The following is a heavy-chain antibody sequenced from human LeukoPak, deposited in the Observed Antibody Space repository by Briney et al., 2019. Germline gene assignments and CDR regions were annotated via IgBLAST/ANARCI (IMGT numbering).Heavy chain of an antibody. J-gene: IGHJ4*02. CDR2: IRYDGSNK. Sequence: GGSLRLSCAASGFTFSSYGMHWVRQAPGKGLEWVAFIRYDGSNKYYADSVKGRFTISRDNSKNTLYLQMNSLRAEDTAVYYCAKDLLTIVRGVTPEIDYWGQGTLVTVSS. D-gene: IGHD3-10*01. V-gene: IGHV3-30*02. CDR3: AKDLLTIVRGVTPEIDY. CDR1: GFTFSSYG.